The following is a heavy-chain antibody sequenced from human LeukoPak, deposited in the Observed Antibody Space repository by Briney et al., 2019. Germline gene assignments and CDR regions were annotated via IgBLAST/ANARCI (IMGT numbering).Heavy chain of an antibody. J-gene: IGHJ2*01. CDR2: IYYRGST. CDR1: GGSISSYY. Sequence: KPSETLSLTCTVSGGSISSYYWSWIRQPPGKGLEWIGYIYYRGSTNYNPSLKSRVTISVDTSKNQFSLKLSSVTAADTAVYYCARDFRSAFDLWGRGTLVTVSS. D-gene: IGHD6-6*01. CDR3: ARDFRSAFDL. V-gene: IGHV4-59*01.